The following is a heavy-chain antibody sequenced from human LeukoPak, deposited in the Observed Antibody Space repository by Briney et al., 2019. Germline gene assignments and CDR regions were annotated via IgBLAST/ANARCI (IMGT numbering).Heavy chain of an antibody. J-gene: IGHJ4*02. CDR1: GGSISSGSYY. V-gene: IGHV4-61*02. CDR2: IYTSGST. D-gene: IGHD3-3*01. Sequence: SQTLSLTCTVSGGSISSGSYYWSWIRQSAGKGLEWIGRIYTSGSTNYNPSLKSRVTISLDTSKNQFSLKLSSVTAADTAVYYCVRYSPEPDFWSAYYFDYWGQGTLVTVSS. CDR3: VRYSPEPDFWSAYYFDY.